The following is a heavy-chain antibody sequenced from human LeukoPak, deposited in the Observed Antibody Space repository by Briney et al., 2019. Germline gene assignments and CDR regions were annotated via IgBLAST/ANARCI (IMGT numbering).Heavy chain of an antibody. CDR1: GGSISSYY. Sequence: ASETLSLTCTVSGGSISSYYWSWIRQPPGKGLEWIGEINHSGSTNYNPSLKSRVTISVDTSKNQFSLKLSSVTAADTAVYYCARDPDYYGSGSHDDYWGQGTLVTVPS. D-gene: IGHD3-10*01. J-gene: IGHJ4*02. CDR3: ARDPDYYGSGSHDDY. CDR2: INHSGST. V-gene: IGHV4-34*01.